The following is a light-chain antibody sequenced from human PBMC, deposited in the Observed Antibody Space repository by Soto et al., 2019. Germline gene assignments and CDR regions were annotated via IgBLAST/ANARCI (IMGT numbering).Light chain of an antibody. CDR1: QSISSY. CDR3: QQTYSSPFT. J-gene: IGKJ3*01. CDR2: AAS. V-gene: IGKV1-39*01. Sequence: DIPMTQSPSSLSASVGDRVTITCRASQSISSYLNWYQQKPGKAPKLLIYAASRLQSGVPSRFSGSGSGTDFTLPISSLQTEDFATYYCQQTYSSPFTFGPGTKVHIK.